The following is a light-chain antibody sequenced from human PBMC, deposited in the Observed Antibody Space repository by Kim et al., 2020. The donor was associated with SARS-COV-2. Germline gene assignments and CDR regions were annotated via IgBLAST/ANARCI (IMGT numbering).Light chain of an antibody. CDR1: QSVSGSY. V-gene: IGKV3-20*01. CDR3: QQYGASPGWT. J-gene: IGKJ1*01. Sequence: EIVLTQSPGTLSLSPGERATLSCRASQSVSGSYFAWYQQRPGQAPRLLIYGSSSRATGIPDRFSGSGSGTDFTLTISRLEPEDFAVYYCQQYGASPGWTFGQGTKVDI. CDR2: GSS.